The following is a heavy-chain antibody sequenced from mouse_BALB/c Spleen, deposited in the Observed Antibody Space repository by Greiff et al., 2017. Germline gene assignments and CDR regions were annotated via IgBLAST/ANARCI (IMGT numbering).Heavy chain of an antibody. V-gene: IGHV1-87*01. J-gene: IGHJ4*01. CDR2: IYPGDGDT. CDR3: ARSSPPGSSGPYAMDY. D-gene: IGHD3-1*01. Sequence: QVQLQQSGAELARPGASVKLSCKASGYTFTSYWMQWVKQRPGQGLEWIGAIYPGDGDTRYTQKFKGKATLTADKSSSTAYMQLSSLASEDSAVYYCARSSPPGSSGPYAMDYWGQGTSVTVSS. CDR1: GYTFTSYW.